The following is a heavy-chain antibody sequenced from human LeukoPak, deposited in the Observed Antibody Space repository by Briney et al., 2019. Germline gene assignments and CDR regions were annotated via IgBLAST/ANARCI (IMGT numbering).Heavy chain of an antibody. CDR3: AREDGGYFDY. Sequence: GGSLRLSCAASGFSFHDYDMSWFRQAPGKGLEWVSGINWNGGSTGYADSVKGRFTISRDNAKNSLYLQMSSLRAEDTALYYCAREDGGYFDYWGQGTLVTVSS. CDR1: GFSFHDYD. D-gene: IGHD3-10*01. J-gene: IGHJ4*02. CDR2: INWNGGST. V-gene: IGHV3-20*04.